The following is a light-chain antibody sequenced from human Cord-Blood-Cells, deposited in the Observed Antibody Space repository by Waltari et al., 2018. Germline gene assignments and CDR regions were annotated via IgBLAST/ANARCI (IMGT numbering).Light chain of an antibody. Sequence: DIQMPQSPSSLPASVGDTVTITCRAGQSISSYLNWYQQKPGKAPKLLIYAASSLQSGVPSRFSGSGSETDFTLTISSLQPEDFATYYCQQSYSTPWTVGQGTKVEIK. CDR2: AAS. V-gene: IGKV1-39*01. J-gene: IGKJ1*01. CDR3: QQSYSTPWT. CDR1: QSISSY.